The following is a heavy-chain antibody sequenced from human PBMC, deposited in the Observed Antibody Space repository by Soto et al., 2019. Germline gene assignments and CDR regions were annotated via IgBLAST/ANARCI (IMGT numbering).Heavy chain of an antibody. J-gene: IGHJ4*01. CDR3: AKDLGVGPTTGIDY. Sequence: GGSRILSYSASGFTFDNYAMYWVRQAPGKGLEWVSLISWDGGTTYYADSVKGRFIISRDNRKNSLYLQLNSLRAEDTAFFYCAKDLGVGPTTGIDYWGHGPLVTVSS. D-gene: IGHD1-26*01. CDR2: ISWDGGTT. V-gene: IGHV3-43D*04. CDR1: GFTFDNYA.